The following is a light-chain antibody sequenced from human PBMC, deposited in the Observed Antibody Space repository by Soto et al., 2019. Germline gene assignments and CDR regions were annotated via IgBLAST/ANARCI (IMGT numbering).Light chain of an antibody. Sequence: EIVMTQSPATLSVSPGERATLSCRASQSVSSNLAWYQQKPGQAPRLLIYGASSRATGIPVRFSGSGSGTEFTLTISSLQSEDFAVYYCQQYGSSGTFGQGTKVEIK. CDR1: QSVSSN. CDR3: QQYGSSGT. CDR2: GAS. V-gene: IGKV3-15*01. J-gene: IGKJ1*01.